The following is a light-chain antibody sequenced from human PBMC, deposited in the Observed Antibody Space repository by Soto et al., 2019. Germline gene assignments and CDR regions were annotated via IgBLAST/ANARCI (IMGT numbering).Light chain of an antibody. Sequence: EIVLTQSPGTLSLSPWERATLSCRASQSVSNNYLAWYQQKPGQAPRRLIYGASSRATGIPDRFSGSGSGTDFTLTISRLEPEDFAVYYCRQYGSSPTFGEGTRLEIK. CDR1: QSVSNNY. J-gene: IGKJ5*01. CDR3: RQYGSSPT. V-gene: IGKV3-20*01. CDR2: GAS.